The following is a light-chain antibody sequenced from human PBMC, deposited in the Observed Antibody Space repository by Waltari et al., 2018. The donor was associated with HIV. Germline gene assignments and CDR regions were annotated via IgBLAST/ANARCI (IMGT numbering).Light chain of an antibody. CDR3: QHYDTYPIS. J-gene: IGKJ5*01. V-gene: IGKV1-5*03. CDR1: QSISSW. CDR2: RAS. Sequence: DIQMTQSPSTLSASVGDRVTITCRASQSISSWLAWYQQKPGKAPKLLIYRASILESGVASRFSGSGSGTEVTLTINSLQPDDFATYYCQHYDTYPISFGQGTRLEI.